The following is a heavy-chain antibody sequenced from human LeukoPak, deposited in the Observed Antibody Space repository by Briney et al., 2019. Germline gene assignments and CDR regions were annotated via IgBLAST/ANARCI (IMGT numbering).Heavy chain of an antibody. V-gene: IGHV1-69*13. CDR3: ARGGSSSGWSTRFDY. CDR2: KTPIFGTA. D-gene: IGHD6-19*01. CDR1: GGTFSSYA. Sequence: ASVKVSCKASGGTFSSYAISWVRQAPGQGLEWVGGKTPIFGTANYAQKFQGRVTITADESTSTAYMELSSLRSEDTAVYYCARGGSSSGWSTRFDYWGQGTLVTVSS. J-gene: IGHJ4*02.